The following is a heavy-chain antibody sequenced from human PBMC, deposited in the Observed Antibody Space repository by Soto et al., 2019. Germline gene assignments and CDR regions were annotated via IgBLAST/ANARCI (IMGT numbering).Heavy chain of an antibody. Sequence: PGESLKISCKCSVYSFTNYWISWLRQMPGKGLEWMGRIDPSDSYTNYSPSFQGHVTISADKSISTAYLQWSSLKASDTAMYYCARPYYDSSGYPYGMDVWGQGTTVTVSS. V-gene: IGHV5-10-1*01. D-gene: IGHD3-22*01. CDR2: IDPSDSYT. CDR1: VYSFTNYW. CDR3: ARPYYDSSGYPYGMDV. J-gene: IGHJ6*02.